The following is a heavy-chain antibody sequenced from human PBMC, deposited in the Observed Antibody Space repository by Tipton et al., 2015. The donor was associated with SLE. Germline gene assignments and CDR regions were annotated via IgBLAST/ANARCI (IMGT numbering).Heavy chain of an antibody. CDR3: ARVLGEPDWYFDL. CDR2: IYYSGST. J-gene: IGHJ2*01. Sequence: LRLSCTVSGGSISSSSYYWGWIRQPPGKGLEWIGSIYYSGSTNYNPSLKSRVTISVDTSKNQFSLKLSSVTAADTAVYYCARVLGEPDWYFDLWGRGALVTVSS. CDR1: GGSISSSSYY. D-gene: IGHD3-10*01. V-gene: IGHV4-39*07.